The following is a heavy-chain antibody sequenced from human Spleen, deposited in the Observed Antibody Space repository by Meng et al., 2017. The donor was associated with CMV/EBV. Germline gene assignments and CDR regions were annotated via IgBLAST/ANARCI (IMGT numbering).Heavy chain of an antibody. CDR2: ISAYNGNT. CDR1: GYTFTSYG. CDR3: ARVGSSGYYHGGFFDY. D-gene: IGHD3-22*01. Sequence: ASVKVSCKASGYTFTSYGISWVRQAPGQGLEWMGWISAYNGNTNYAQKVQGRVTMTTDTSTSTAYMELRSLRSEDTAVYYCARVGSSGYYHGGFFDYWGQGTLVTVSS. J-gene: IGHJ4*02. V-gene: IGHV1-18*01.